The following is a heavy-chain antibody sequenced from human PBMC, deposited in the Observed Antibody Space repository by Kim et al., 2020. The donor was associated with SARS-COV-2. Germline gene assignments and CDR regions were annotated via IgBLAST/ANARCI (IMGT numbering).Heavy chain of an antibody. CDR3: ARSPIPWYYFDY. V-gene: IGHV4-4*09. Sequence: NYNPPLKSRVTISVDTSKNQFSLKLSSVTAADTAMYYCARSPIPWYYFDYWGQGTLVTVSS. J-gene: IGHJ4*02.